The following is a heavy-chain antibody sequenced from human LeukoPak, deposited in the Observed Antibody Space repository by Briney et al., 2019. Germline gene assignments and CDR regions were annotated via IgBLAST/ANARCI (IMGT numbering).Heavy chain of an antibody. CDR1: GFTFSSYE. CDR2: ISSSGNTI. J-gene: IGHJ4*02. CDR3: ARRSVGGSHFDY. Sequence: GGSLRLSCAASGFTFSSYEMNWVRQAPGKGLEWVSYISSSGNTIYYADFVKGRFTISRDNAKNSLYLQMNSLRAEDTAVYYCARRSVGGSHFDYWGQGTLVTVSS. V-gene: IGHV3-48*03. D-gene: IGHD3-3*01.